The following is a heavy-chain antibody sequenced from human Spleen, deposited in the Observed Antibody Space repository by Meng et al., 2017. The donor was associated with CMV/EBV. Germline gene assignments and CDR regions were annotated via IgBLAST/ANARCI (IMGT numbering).Heavy chain of an antibody. V-gene: IGHV4-59*08. D-gene: IGHD6-19*01. J-gene: IGHJ4*02. CDR1: GGSISNYY. CDR3: ARRGAVAGSRIYYFDY. Sequence: GSLRLSCTVSGGSISNYYWSWIRQPPRKGLEWIGYIYYSGSTNYNPSLKSRVTISVDTSKNQFSLKLSSVTAADTAVYYCARRGAVAGSRIYYFDYWGQGTLVTVSS. CDR2: IYYSGST.